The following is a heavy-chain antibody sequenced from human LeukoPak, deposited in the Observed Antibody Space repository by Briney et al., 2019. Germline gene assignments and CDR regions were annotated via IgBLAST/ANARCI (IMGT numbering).Heavy chain of an antibody. V-gene: IGHV3-7*05. CDR2: IKHDGSEK. CDR1: GFTFSNYW. J-gene: IGHJ4*02. CDR3: ARDTISGHFDY. Sequence: GGSLRLSCAASGFTFSNYWMSWVRQAPGKGLEWVANIKHDGSEKYYVDSVKGRFTISRDNAKNSLYLQMNRLRAEDTAVYYCARDTISGHFDYWGQGTLVTVSS. D-gene: IGHD6-25*01.